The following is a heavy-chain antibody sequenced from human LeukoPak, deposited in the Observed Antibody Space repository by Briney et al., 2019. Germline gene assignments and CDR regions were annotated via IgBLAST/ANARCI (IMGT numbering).Heavy chain of an antibody. CDR2: LWKDGSNN. J-gene: IGHJ3*02. CDR3: AKEYEIFVGAFDI. CDR1: GFTFRNYG. Sequence: LPGGSLRLSCVASGFTFRNYGMHWVRQAPGKGLEWVAVLWKDGSNNFYAGSVKGRFRLSRDNSKDMLYLQMNSLRAEDTAVYYCAKEYEIFVGAFDIWSQGTMVTVSS. D-gene: IGHD3-9*01. V-gene: IGHV3-33*06.